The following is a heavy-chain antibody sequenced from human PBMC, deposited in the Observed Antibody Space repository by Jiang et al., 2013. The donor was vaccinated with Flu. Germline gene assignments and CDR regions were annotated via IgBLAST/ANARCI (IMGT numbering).Heavy chain of an antibody. J-gene: IGHJ6*02. CDR2: VNPGSGDT. V-gene: IGHV1-8*02. Sequence: GAEVKKPGASLKVSCKASGDTFSIYDINWVRQTTGQGLEWMGRVNPGSGDTASAQKFQGRVTMTRDTSISTAYMELSGLISDDTAIYYCARGARGTYRNYYGMDVWGQGTTVTV. D-gene: IGHD3-16*02. CDR1: GDTFSIYD. CDR3: ARGARGTYRNYYGMDV.